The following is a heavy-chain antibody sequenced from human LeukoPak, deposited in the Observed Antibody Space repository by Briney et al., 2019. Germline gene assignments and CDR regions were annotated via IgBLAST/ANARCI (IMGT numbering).Heavy chain of an antibody. CDR1: GFTFSNYG. CDR2: ISGSGASI. V-gene: IGHV3-23*01. J-gene: IGHJ4*02. CDR3: ARDNIVATIANIGY. D-gene: IGHD5-12*01. Sequence: PGGTLRLSCGASGFTFSNYGMSWVRQAPGKGLEWVSGISGSGASIYYAESAKGRFTISRDNSKNSLYLQMNSLRAEDTAVYYCARDNIVATIANIGYWGQGTLVTVSS.